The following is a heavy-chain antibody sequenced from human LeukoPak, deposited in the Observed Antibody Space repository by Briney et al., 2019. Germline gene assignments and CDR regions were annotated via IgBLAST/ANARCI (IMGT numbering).Heavy chain of an antibody. V-gene: IGHV1-8*01. D-gene: IGHD1-7*01. CDR3: ARGEVAGNYFFFRFDP. CDR2: RSPNSGNT. J-gene: IGHJ5*02. Sequence: ASVKVSCKASGYTFTSYDINWLRQAPGQGLEWRGWRSPNSGNTGNAQKFEGRVTMTRSTSISTAYMELRSLRSEDEAAYYCARGEVAGNYFFFRFDPWGQGTLVTVSS. CDR1: GYTFTSYD.